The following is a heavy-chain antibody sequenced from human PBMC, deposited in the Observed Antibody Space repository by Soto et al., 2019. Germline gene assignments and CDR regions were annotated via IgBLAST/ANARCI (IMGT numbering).Heavy chain of an antibody. CDR3: ARHAGGGAAAADY. Sequence: QLQLQESGPGLVKPSETLSLTCTVSGGSISSSSYYWGWIRQPPGKGLEWIGSIYYSGSTYYNPSHKSRVTITVDTSKNQFSLKLSSVTAADTAVYYCARHAGGGAAAADYWGQGTLVTVSS. D-gene: IGHD6-13*01. J-gene: IGHJ4*02. CDR2: IYYSGST. V-gene: IGHV4-39*01. CDR1: GGSISSSSYY.